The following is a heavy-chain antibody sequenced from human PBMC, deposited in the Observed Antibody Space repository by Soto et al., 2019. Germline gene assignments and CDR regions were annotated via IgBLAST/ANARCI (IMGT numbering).Heavy chain of an antibody. J-gene: IGHJ4*02. D-gene: IGHD6-19*01. CDR2: IIPIFGTA. CDR3: ARDPLYSSGWYAVRD. V-gene: IGHV1-69*12. Sequence: QVQLVQSGAEVKKPGSSVKVSCKASGGTFSSYAISWVRQAPGQGLEWMGGIIPIFGTANYAQKFQGRVTIXXDXSXXTAYMELSSLGSEDTAVYYCARDPLYSSGWYAVRDWGQGTLVTVSS. CDR1: GGTFSSYA.